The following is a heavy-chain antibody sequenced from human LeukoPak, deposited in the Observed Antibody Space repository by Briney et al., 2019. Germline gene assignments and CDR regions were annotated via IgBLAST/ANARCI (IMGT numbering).Heavy chain of an antibody. CDR2: INHSGST. D-gene: IGHD3-3*01. V-gene: IGHV4-34*01. CDR1: GGSFSGYY. J-gene: IGHJ4*02. CDR3: ASRFWSGYYTSQPFDY. Sequence: SETLSLTCAVYGGSFSGYYWSWIRQPPGKGLEWIGEINHSGSTNYNPSLKNRVTISVDTSKNQFSLKLSSVTAADTAVYYCASRFWSGYYTSQPFDYWGQGTLVTVSS.